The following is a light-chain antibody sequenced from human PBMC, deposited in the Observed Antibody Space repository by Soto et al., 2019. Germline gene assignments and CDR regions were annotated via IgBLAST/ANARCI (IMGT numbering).Light chain of an antibody. J-gene: IGKJ4*01. V-gene: IGKV3-20*01. Sequence: EIVLTQSPGTLSLSPGERATLSCRASQSVYSNYLAWYQQKPGQAPRLLIDHTSNRATGIPDRFGGSGSGTDFTLTISRLEPEDFEVYYCQQYGSSPRTFGGGTKVEIK. CDR2: HTS. CDR3: QQYGSSPRT. CDR1: QSVYSNY.